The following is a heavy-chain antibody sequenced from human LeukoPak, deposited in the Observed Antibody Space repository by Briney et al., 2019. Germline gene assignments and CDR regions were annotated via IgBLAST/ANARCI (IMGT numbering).Heavy chain of an antibody. D-gene: IGHD2-2*03. V-gene: IGHV3-21*01. CDR3: AIGYCSSTNSYRNFDY. Sequence: GGSLSLSCAASGFSISSYSMNWVRLAPGQGLEWVSSITITSSYIYYADSVNGRFTTFRKDTTNYLYLQMNSLRTAATTVYSCAIGYCSSTNSYRNFDYWGQGTLVTVSS. CDR1: GFSISSYS. J-gene: IGHJ4*02. CDR2: ITITSSYI.